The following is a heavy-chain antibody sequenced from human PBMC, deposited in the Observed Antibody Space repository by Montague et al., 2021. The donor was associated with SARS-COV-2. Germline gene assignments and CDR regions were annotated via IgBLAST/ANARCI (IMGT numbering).Heavy chain of an antibody. D-gene: IGHD2-2*03. CDR1: GASLSSDSLY. CDR2: TYYRSKWYN. Sequence: VAPGASLSSDSLYWQWIRQSPSRGREWLASTYYRSKWYNDSAPSVSGRATVKPDTSRNQFSLHLDSVTPEDTALYFCARKMDSSFDVWGKGTMVIVSS. V-gene: IGHV6-1*01. J-gene: IGHJ3*01. CDR3: ARKMDSSFDV.